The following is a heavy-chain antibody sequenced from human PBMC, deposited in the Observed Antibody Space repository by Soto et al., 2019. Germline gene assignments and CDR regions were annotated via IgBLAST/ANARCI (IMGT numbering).Heavy chain of an antibody. Sequence: EVQLVESGGGLVKPGGSLRLSCAASGFTFSSYSMNWVRQAPGKGLEWVSSISSSSSYIYDADSVKGRFTISRDNAKNALYLQMNSLGAEDAEGYYCARVGFYYWGQGTLVTVSP. V-gene: IGHV3-21*01. CDR3: ARVGFYY. J-gene: IGHJ4*02. CDR1: GFTFSSYS. CDR2: ISSSSSYI.